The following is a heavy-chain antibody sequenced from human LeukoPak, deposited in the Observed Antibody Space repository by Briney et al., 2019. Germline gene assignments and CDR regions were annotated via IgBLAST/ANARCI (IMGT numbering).Heavy chain of an antibody. J-gene: IGHJ4*02. CDR2: IRYDGSNK. Sequence: GGSLRLSCAASGFTFSSYGMHWVRQAPGKGLEWVAFIRYDGSNKYYADSVKGRFTISRDNSKNTLYLQMNSLRAEDTAVYYCAKDLSSIAVAGTGSFDYWGQGTLVTVSS. V-gene: IGHV3-30*02. CDR1: GFTFSSYG. D-gene: IGHD6-19*01. CDR3: AKDLSSIAVAGTGSFDY.